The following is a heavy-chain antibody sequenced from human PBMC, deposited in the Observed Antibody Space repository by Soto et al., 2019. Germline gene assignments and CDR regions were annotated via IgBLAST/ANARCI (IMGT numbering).Heavy chain of an antibody. Sequence: EVQLVESGGGLVQPGGSLRLSCAASGFTFSTYWMNWVRQAPGKGLEWVANIKEDGSEAYYVDSVKGRFTISRVNAKNSLYLDMNSLRGEDTAVYYCARDWGAPGRGSALGYYYHFGMDVWGQGTTVTV. CDR3: ARDWGAPGRGSALGYYYHFGMDV. J-gene: IGHJ6*02. D-gene: IGHD3-16*01. CDR2: IKEDGSEA. V-gene: IGHV3-7*05. CDR1: GFTFSTYW.